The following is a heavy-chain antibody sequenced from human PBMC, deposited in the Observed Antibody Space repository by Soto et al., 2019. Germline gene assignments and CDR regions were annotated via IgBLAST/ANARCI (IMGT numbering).Heavy chain of an antibody. V-gene: IGHV3-23*01. J-gene: IGHJ4*02. CDR2: ISNSGGSR. D-gene: IGHD2-21*01. Sequence: PGGSLRLSCAASGFTFSSYAMSWVRQTPERGLECVSSISNSGGSRYYADSVKVRFTISRDNSNNMLYLQVNSLRAEDTAVYYCAKSFGDRYYFYXWGQGTLVTVSX. CDR1: GFTFSSYA. CDR3: AKSFGDRYYFYX.